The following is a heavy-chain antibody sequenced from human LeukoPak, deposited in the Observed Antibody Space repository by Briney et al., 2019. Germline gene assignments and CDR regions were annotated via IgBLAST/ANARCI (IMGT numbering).Heavy chain of an antibody. CDR3: AKGYYYDSSGYPNPTLEPNDY. Sequence: SGGSLRRSCAASGFTFSSYAMSWVRQAPGKGLEWVSGISGSGRGGNTYYADSVKGRFTISRDDSKNTLYLQMNSLRAEDTAVYYCAKGYYYDSSGYPNPTLEPNDYWGQGTLVTVSS. CDR1: GFTFSSYA. CDR2: ISGSGRGGNT. D-gene: IGHD3-22*01. V-gene: IGHV3-23*01. J-gene: IGHJ4*02.